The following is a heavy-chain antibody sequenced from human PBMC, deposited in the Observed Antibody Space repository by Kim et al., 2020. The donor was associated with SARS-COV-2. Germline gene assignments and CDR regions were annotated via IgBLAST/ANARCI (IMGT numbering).Heavy chain of an antibody. V-gene: IGHV3-9*01. CDR2: FSLDSDRV. CDR3: TKDLKPGGADV. D-gene: IGHD3-10*01. Sequence: GGSLRLSCAVSGFTFDIYAMHWVRQAPGKGLQWVAGFSLDSDRVDYADSVRGRFTVSRDNTKKSLFLQMNSLRVEDTAVYYCTKDLKPGGADVWGQGTTV. CDR1: GFTFDIYA. J-gene: IGHJ6*02.